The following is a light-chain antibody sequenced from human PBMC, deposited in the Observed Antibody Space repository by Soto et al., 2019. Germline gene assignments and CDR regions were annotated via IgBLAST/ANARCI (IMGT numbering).Light chain of an antibody. Sequence: QSVLTQPPSASGTPGQRVTISCSGSSSNIGSNYLYWYQQLPGTAPKLLIYRNNERPSWVPDRFSGSKSGTSASLAISGLRSEDEADYYCAAWDDSLSSVVFGGGTKLTVL. CDR3: AAWDDSLSSVV. V-gene: IGLV1-47*01. CDR2: RNN. CDR1: SSNIGSNY. J-gene: IGLJ2*01.